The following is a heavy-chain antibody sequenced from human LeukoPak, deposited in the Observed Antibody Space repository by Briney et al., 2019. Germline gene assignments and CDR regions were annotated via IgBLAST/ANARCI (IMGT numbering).Heavy chain of an antibody. Sequence: PSETLSLTCAVYGGSFSPYYWSWIRQPPGKGLEWIGEINHSGSTNYNPSLKSRVTVSVDTSKNQFSLRMSSVTAADTAVYYCARRTGMAFSGSGSYRGSFDYWGQGTLVTASS. D-gene: IGHD3-10*01. CDR2: INHSGST. V-gene: IGHV4-34*01. J-gene: IGHJ4*02. CDR1: GGSFSPYY. CDR3: ARRTGMAFSGSGSYRGSFDY.